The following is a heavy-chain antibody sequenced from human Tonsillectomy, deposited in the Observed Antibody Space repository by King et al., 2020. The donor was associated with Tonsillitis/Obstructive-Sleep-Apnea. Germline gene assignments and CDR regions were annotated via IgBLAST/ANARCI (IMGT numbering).Heavy chain of an antibody. CDR3: AKAPRYQLLYGAFDY. CDR1: GFTFDDYA. V-gene: IGHV3-9*01. D-gene: IGHD2-2*02. J-gene: IGHJ4*02. Sequence: VQLVESGGGLVQPGRSLRLSCAASGFTFDDYAMHWVRQAPGKGLEWVSGISWNSGSKGYADSVKGRFTISRDNAKNSLYLQMNSLRAEDTALYYCAKAPRYQLLYGAFDYWGQGTLVTVSS. CDR2: ISWNSGSK.